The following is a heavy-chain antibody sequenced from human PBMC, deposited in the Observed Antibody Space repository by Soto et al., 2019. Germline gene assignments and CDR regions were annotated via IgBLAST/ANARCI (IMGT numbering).Heavy chain of an antibody. CDR3: ALTAGYSSSWQYAFDI. Sequence: ASVKVSCKASGYTFTSYYMHWVRQAPGQGLEWMGIINPSSGSTSYAQKFQGRVTMTRDTSTSTVYMELSSLRSEDTAVYYCALTAGYSSSWQYAFDIWGQGTMVTVSS. CDR2: INPSSGST. D-gene: IGHD6-13*01. J-gene: IGHJ3*02. V-gene: IGHV1-46*01. CDR1: GYTFTSYY.